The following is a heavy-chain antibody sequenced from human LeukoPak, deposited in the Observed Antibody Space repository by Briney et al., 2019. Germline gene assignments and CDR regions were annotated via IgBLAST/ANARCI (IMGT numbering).Heavy chain of an antibody. V-gene: IGHV3-11*01. J-gene: IGHJ4*02. CDR1: GFTLSHYY. CDR2: ISSSGDTI. Sequence: PGGCLRLSCAASGFTLSHYYMTWIRQAPGKGLEWLSCISSSGDTIYYADSVKGRFTVSRDNAENSLYLQMNSLRPEDTAMYYCARQGSEIDYWGQGTLVTVSS. CDR3: ARQGSEIDY.